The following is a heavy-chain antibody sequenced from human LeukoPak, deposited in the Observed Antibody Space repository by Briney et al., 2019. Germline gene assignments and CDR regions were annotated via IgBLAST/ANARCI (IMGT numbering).Heavy chain of an antibody. V-gene: IGHV4-30-4*08. J-gene: IGHJ2*01. Sequence: SETLSLTCTVSGDSISSGDYYWSWIRQPPGKGLEWIGYIYYRGSTYYNPSLKSRVTISIDTSKNQFSLKLNSVTAADMAVYSCARLQLRYWYFDLWGGGTLVTVSS. D-gene: IGHD1-7*01. CDR2: IYYRGST. CDR3: ARLQLRYWYFDL. CDR1: GDSISSGDYY.